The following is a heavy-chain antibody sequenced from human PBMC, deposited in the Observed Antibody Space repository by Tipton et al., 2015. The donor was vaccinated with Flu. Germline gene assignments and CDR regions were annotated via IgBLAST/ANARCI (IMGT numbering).Heavy chain of an antibody. CDR1: GLTFGSDI. J-gene: IGHJ6*02. CDR3: ARDGGYCSGGSCFPFGMDV. Sequence: SLRLSCAASGLTFGSDIMNWVRQAPGKGLEWVSSISSSSEYIYYADSVRGRFTISRDNAKNSLYLQMNSLRAEDTAVYYCARDGGYCSGGSCFPFGMDVWGQGTTVTVSS. D-gene: IGHD2-15*01. V-gene: IGHV3-21*01. CDR2: ISSSSEYI.